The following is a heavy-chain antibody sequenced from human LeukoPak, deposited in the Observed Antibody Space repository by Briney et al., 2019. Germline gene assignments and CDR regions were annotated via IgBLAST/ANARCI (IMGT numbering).Heavy chain of an antibody. D-gene: IGHD5-12*01. Sequence: SGPTLVNPPQTLTLTCTFSGFSLSTRGMRVSWIRQPPGKALEWLSRIDWDDDKFYSTSLKTRLTISKDTSKNQVVLTMTNMDPVDTATYYCARNIVATTTFLFDYWGQGTLVTVSS. J-gene: IGHJ4*02. CDR3: ARNIVATTTFLFDY. V-gene: IGHV2-70*04. CDR1: GFSLSTRGMR. CDR2: IDWDDDK.